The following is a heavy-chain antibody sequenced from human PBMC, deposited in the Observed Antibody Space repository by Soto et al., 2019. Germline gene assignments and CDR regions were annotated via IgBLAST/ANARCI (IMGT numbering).Heavy chain of an antibody. D-gene: IGHD3-10*01. V-gene: IGHV1-69*12. J-gene: IGHJ6*02. CDR3: ASWLKGPEIGNYYYGMDV. Sequence: QVELVQSGAEVKKPGSSVKVSCKASGGAFSDYAFSWVRQAPGQGLEWLGGIMPIFRAPDYAQKFQGRVTITADEFTRTAYMEMNSLRSEDSAVYYCASWLKGPEIGNYYYGMDVWGQGTTVTVS. CDR2: IMPIFRAP. CDR1: GGAFSDYA.